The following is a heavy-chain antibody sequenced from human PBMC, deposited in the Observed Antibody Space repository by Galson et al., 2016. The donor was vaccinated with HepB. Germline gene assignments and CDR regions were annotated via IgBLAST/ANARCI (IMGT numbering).Heavy chain of an antibody. J-gene: IGHJ4*02. CDR1: GGSISSSSSY. V-gene: IGHV4-39*01. Sequence: SETLSLTCTVSGGSISSSSSYWGWIRQPPGKVLEWIGTIYYNGSTYSNPSLKSRVTVSVDTSKNQFSLKLSSVTAADTAVYYCARHSRSATTGTTRAFDYWGQGTLVTVSS. D-gene: IGHD1-1*01. CDR3: ARHSRSATTGTTRAFDY. CDR2: IYYNGST.